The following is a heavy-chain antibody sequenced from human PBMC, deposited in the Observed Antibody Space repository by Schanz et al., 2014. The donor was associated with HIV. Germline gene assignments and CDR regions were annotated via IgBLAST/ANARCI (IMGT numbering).Heavy chain of an antibody. Sequence: QEQLVESGGGVVQPGKSLRLSCAVSGFTFRNFGMHWVRQAPGKGLEWVAVIWYDGTKIDYADSVKGRFTISRDNSKSTLYLQMNSLRAEDTAVYYCANSGYCTSGVCYTRGYDTDVWGQGTTVTVSS. J-gene: IGHJ6*02. V-gene: IGHV3-33*06. CDR2: IWYDGTKI. D-gene: IGHD2-8*01. CDR1: GFTFRNFG. CDR3: ANSGYCTSGVCYTRGYDTDV.